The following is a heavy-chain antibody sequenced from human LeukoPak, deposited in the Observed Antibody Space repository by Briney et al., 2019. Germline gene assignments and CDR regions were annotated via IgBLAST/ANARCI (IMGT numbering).Heavy chain of an antibody. V-gene: IGHV3-7*01. J-gene: IGHJ4*02. Sequence: GGSPRLSCAAPGFTSFSYWMCAGRQTPGERGGWVASIRQDGTEKYYVDSVRGRITISRDNATNSLYLQMNSLRDEDTGVYYCARSPSGVLRYVDWPFDYWGQGTLVTVSS. D-gene: IGHD3-9*01. CDR2: IRQDGTEK. CDR3: ARSPSGVLRYVDWPFDY. CDR1: GFTSFSYW.